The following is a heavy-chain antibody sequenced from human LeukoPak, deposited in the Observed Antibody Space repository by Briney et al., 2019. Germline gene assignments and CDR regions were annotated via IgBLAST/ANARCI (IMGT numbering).Heavy chain of an antibody. D-gene: IGHD2-15*01. V-gene: IGHV3-21*01. J-gene: IGHJ6*04. CDR2: ISSSSSYI. Sequence: GRSLRLSCAASGFTFSSYGMHWVRQAPGKGLEWVSSISSSSSYIYYADSVKGRFTISRDNAKNSLYLQMNSLRAEDTAVYYCASRYCSGGSCYRDYYYYGMDVWGKGTTVTVSS. CDR1: GFTFSSYG. CDR3: ASRYCSGGSCYRDYYYYGMDV.